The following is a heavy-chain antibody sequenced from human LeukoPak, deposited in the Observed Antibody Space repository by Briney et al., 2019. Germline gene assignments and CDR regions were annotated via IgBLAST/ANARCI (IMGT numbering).Heavy chain of an antibody. D-gene: IGHD3-16*02. CDR2: IYYSGST. CDR1: GGSISSYY. J-gene: IGHJ4*02. V-gene: IGHV4-59*01. CDR3: ARSSFGGVIAAFDY. Sequence: SETLSLTCTVSGGSISSYYWSWIRQPPGKGLEWIGYIYYSGSTNYNPSLKSRVTISVDTSKNQFPLKLSSVTAADTAVYYCARSSFGGVIAAFDYWGQGTLVTVSS.